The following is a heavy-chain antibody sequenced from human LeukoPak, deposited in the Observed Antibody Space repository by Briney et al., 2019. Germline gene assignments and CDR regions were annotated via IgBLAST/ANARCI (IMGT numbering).Heavy chain of an antibody. CDR2: IYYSGST. CDR3: ARGRWNPAADADNWFDP. CDR1: GGSISSYY. J-gene: IGHJ5*02. D-gene: IGHD6-13*01. V-gene: IGHV4-59*01. Sequence: SETLSLTCTVSGGSISSYYWSWIRQPPGKGLEWIGYIYYSGSTNYNPSLKSRVTISVDTSKNQFSLKLSSVTAADTAVYYCARGRWNPAADADNWFDPWGQGTLVTVSS.